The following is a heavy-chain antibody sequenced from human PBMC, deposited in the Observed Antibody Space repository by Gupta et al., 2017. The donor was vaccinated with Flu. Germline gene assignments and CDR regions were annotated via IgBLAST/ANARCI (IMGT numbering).Heavy chain of an antibody. V-gene: IGHV3-21*02. CDR2: ISSSSSDI. CDR3: VRDWSTTWQRGNYFDY. CDR1: GFTFSSFN. Sequence: EVQLLESGGGLVKPGGSLRLSCAVSGFTFSSFNMNWVRQAPGKGLEWVSSISSSSSDIYYADSVKGRFTVSRDNSKNSLYLHMNSVRVEDAAVYYCVRDWSTTWQRGNYFDYWGQGTLVSVSS. J-gene: IGHJ4*02. D-gene: IGHD6-25*01.